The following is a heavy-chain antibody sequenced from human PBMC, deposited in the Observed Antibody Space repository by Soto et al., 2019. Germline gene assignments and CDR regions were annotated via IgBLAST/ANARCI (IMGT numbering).Heavy chain of an antibody. CDR2: ISSNGVGT. D-gene: IGHD6-6*01. Sequence: EVQLAESGGGLAQPGGSLRLSCAASGFTLNGYAMDWVRQAPGKGLEYVSGISSNGVGTYYANSVQGRFTISRDNSKNTVYLQMGRLRPEDMAVYYCARRARPDFYYLDVWGKGTTVTVSS. CDR1: GFTLNGYA. V-gene: IGHV3-64*01. CDR3: ARRARPDFYYLDV. J-gene: IGHJ6*03.